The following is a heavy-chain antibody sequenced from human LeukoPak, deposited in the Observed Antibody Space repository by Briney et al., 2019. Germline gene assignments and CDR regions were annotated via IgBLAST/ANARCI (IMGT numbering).Heavy chain of an antibody. J-gene: IGHJ4*02. CDR3: TSPDVDTAMATGY. D-gene: IGHD5-18*01. CDR1: GFTFSGSA. V-gene: IGHV3-73*01. CDR2: IRSKANSYAT. Sequence: PGGSLRLSCAASGFTFSGSAMHWVRQASGKGLEWVGRIRSKANSYATAYAASVKGRFTNSRDDSKNTAYLQMNSLKTEDTAVYYCTSPDVDTAMATGYWGQGTLVTVSS.